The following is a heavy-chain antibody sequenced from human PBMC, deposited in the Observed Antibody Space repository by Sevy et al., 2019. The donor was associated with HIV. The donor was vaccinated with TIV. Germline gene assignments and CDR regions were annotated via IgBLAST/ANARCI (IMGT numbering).Heavy chain of an antibody. CDR3: ARGGGVY. Sequence: GGSLRLSCAASGFTFSSYYMSWVRQAPGKGLEWVANIKQDGSEKYYVDSVKGRFTISRDNAKNSLYLQMNSLRAKDTAVYYCARGGGVYWGQGTLVTVSS. CDR2: IKQDGSEK. V-gene: IGHV3-7*04. D-gene: IGHD2-15*01. J-gene: IGHJ4*02. CDR1: GFTFSSYY.